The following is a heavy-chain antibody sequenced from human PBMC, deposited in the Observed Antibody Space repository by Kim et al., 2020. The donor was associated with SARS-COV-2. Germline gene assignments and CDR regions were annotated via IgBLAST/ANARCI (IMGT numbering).Heavy chain of an antibody. Sequence: GSTNYNPTLKSRVTISVATSKTQFSLKLSSVTAADTAVYSCARATLGMDVWGQGTTVTVSS. CDR3: ARATLGMDV. CDR2: GST. V-gene: IGHV4-34*13. J-gene: IGHJ6*02.